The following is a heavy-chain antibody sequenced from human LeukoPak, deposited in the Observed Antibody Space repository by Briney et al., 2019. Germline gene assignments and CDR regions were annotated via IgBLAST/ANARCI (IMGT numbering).Heavy chain of an antibody. CDR1: GYTFTGYY. Sequence: ASVKVSCKASGYTFTGYYMHWVRQAPGQGLEWMGWINPNSGGTNYAQKFQGRVTMTRDTSISTAYMELSRLRADDTALDYFAXXXXSXGXXXPSXLDYWGXGTLVTVSS. D-gene: IGHD6-19*01. V-gene: IGHV1-2*02. CDR3: AXXXXSXGXXXPSXLDY. J-gene: IGHJ4*02. CDR2: INPNSGGT.